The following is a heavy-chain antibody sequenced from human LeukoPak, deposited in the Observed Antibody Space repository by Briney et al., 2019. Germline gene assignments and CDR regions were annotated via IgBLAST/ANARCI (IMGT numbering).Heavy chain of an antibody. CDR2: IYYSGST. Sequence: SETLSLTCTVSGGSMSSYYWSCIRQPPGKGLEWIGYIYYSGSTNYNPSLKSRVTISVDTSKNQFSLKLSSVTAADTAVYYCARAIADYDAFDIWGQGTKVTVSS. CDR1: GGSMSSYY. CDR3: ARAIADYDAFDI. J-gene: IGHJ3*02. V-gene: IGHV4-59*01. D-gene: IGHD6-13*01.